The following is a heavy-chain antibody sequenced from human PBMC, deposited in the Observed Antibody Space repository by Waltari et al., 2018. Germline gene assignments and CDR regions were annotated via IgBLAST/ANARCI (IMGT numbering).Heavy chain of an antibody. Sequence: QLVQSGAEVKKPGASVKVSCKASGYIFSHYGITWVRKAPGQGLEWMGWIYPYSGNTKYEQSPQGRVTLTTDTSTTTAYMEIRSLRSDDTAIYYCARDDADSSNFGGFWGQGTLVTVSS. CDR1: GYIFSHYG. V-gene: IGHV1-18*01. CDR3: ARDDADSSNFGGF. J-gene: IGHJ4*02. D-gene: IGHD6-13*01. CDR2: IYPYSGNT.